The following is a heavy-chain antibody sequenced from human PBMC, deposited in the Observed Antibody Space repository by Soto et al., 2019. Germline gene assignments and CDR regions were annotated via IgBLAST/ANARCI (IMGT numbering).Heavy chain of an antibody. V-gene: IGHV5-51*07. CDR2: IYPGDSDT. CDR1: RYSFTSYW. Sequence: PGESQKISCNPSRYSFTSYWIGWVHQMPGKGLEWMGIIYPGDSDTRYSPSFQGQVTISADKSISTAYLQWSSLKASDTAMYYGARRTPLYYYFLEVWGKGAPVSV. J-gene: IGHJ6*03. CDR3: ARRTPLYYYFLEV.